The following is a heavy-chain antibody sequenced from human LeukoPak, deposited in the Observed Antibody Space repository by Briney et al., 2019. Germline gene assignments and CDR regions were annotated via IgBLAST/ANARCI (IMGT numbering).Heavy chain of an antibody. Sequence: GGSLRLSCTASGFTFSTYSMNWVRQAPGKGLEWLSYISSSSSTIYYADSVKGGFTNSREKAKKSLYLQMNSLRAEDTAVYYCARVGYGDSLDSWGQGTLVTVSS. J-gene: IGHJ5*01. V-gene: IGHV3-48*01. D-gene: IGHD4-17*01. CDR1: GFTFSTYS. CDR2: ISSSSSTI. CDR3: ARVGYGDSLDS.